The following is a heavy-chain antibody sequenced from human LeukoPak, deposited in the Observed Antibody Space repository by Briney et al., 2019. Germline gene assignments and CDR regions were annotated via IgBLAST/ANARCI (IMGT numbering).Heavy chain of an antibody. CDR2: IYSGGST. V-gene: IGHV3-66*01. CDR1: GFTVGSNY. J-gene: IGHJ6*02. CDR3: ARGSGGYYDSGRRYYYGMDV. Sequence: GGSLRLSCAASGFTVGSNYMGWVRQAPGKGLEWVSVIYSGGSTYHADSVKGRFTISRDNSKNTLYLQMNSLRAEDTAVYYCARGSGGYYDSGRRYYYGMDVWGQGTTVTVSS. D-gene: IGHD3-22*01.